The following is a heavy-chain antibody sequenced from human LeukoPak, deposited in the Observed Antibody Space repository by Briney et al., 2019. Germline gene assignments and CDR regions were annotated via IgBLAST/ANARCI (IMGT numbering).Heavy chain of an antibody. V-gene: IGHV4-34*01. CDR3: VTEPGYCTGGRCYGGWFDP. CDR1: GGSFSGYY. Sequence: SETLSLTCAVYGGSFSGYYWSWIRQAPGKGLEWIGEINHSGDTNYNPSLKSRVTISLDTSKNQFSLKLNSVTAADTAVYYCVTEPGYCTGGRCYGGWFDPWGQGTLVTVSS. CDR2: INHSGDT. J-gene: IGHJ5*02. D-gene: IGHD2-15*01.